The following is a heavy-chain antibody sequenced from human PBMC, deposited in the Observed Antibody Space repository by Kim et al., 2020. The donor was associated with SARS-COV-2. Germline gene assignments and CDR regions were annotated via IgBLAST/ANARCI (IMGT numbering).Heavy chain of an antibody. CDR3: ARDLAVAGVHYYYYGMDV. CDR1: GFTFSSYS. V-gene: IGHV3-21*01. D-gene: IGHD6-19*01. J-gene: IGHJ6*02. CDR2: ISSSSSYI. Sequence: GGSLRLSCAASGFTFSSYSMNWVRQAPGKGLEWVSSISSSSSYIYYADSVKGRFTISRDNAKNSLYLQMNSLRAEDTAVYYCARDLAVAGVHYYYYGMDVWGQGTTVTVSS.